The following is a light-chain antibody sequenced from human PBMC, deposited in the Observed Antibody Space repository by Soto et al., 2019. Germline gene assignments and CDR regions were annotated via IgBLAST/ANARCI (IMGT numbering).Light chain of an antibody. J-gene: IGKJ5*01. Sequence: EIVLTQPPGTLSLSPGERATLSCRASQSVSSSYLTWYQQKPGQAPRLLIYGASSRATGIPDRFSGSGSGTDFTLTISRLEPEDFAVYYCQQYGSSPPITFGQGTGLEIK. CDR3: QQYGSSPPIT. CDR1: QSVSSSY. V-gene: IGKV3-20*01. CDR2: GAS.